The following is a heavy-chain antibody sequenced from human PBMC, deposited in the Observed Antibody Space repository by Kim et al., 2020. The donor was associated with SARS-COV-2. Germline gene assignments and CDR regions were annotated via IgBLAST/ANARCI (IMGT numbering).Heavy chain of an antibody. Sequence: GGSLRLSCAASGFTFSSYWMHWVRQAPGKGLVWVSRINSDGSSTSYADSVKGRFTISRDNAKNTLYLQMNGLRAEDTAVYYCAREKVDFWSGCVWFDPWGQGTLVTVSS. CDR3: AREKVDFWSGCVWFDP. CDR1: GFTFSSYW. J-gene: IGHJ5*02. D-gene: IGHD3-3*01. V-gene: IGHV3-74*01. CDR2: INSDGSST.